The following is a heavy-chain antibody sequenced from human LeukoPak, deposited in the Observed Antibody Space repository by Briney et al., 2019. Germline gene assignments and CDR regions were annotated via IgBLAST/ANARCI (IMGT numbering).Heavy chain of an antibody. Sequence: ASVKVSCKASGYTFTGYYMHWVRQAPGQGLEWMGWINPISGGTNYAQNFQGRVTMTRETSLNTAYMEVSRLRSDDTAVYYCARDDGHYDYWGQGTPVTVSS. D-gene: IGHD1-26*01. CDR1: GYTFTGYY. J-gene: IGHJ4*02. CDR2: INPISGGT. CDR3: ARDDGHYDY. V-gene: IGHV1-2*02.